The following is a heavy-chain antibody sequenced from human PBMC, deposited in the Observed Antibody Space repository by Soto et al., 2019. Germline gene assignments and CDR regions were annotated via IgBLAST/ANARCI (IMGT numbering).Heavy chain of an antibody. V-gene: IGHV3-30-3*01. Sequence: GGSLRLSCAASGFTFSSYAMHWVRQAPGKGLEWVAVISYDGSNKYYADSVKGRFTISRDNSKNTLYLQMNSLRAEDTAVYYCARAPYGSGSYYNVWGYWGQGTLVTVSS. D-gene: IGHD3-10*01. CDR2: ISYDGSNK. J-gene: IGHJ4*02. CDR3: ARAPYGSGSYYNVWGY. CDR1: GFTFSSYA.